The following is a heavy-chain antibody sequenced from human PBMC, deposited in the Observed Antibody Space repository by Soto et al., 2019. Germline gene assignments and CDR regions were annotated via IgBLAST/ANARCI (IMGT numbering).Heavy chain of an antibody. CDR1: GYTFTSYD. CDR3: ARGPLNHYGLFDY. Sequence: QVQLVQSGAEVKKPGASVKVSCKASGYTFTSYDINWVRQATGQGLEWMGWMNPNSGNTGYAQKFQGRVTMTRNTSRRTAYMELSSLRAEDTAVYYCARGPLNHYGLFDYWGQGNLVTVSS. D-gene: IGHD4-17*01. J-gene: IGHJ4*02. V-gene: IGHV1-8*01. CDR2: MNPNSGNT.